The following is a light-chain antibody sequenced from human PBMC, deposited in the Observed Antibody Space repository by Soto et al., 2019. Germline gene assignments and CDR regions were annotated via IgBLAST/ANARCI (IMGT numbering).Light chain of an antibody. Sequence: QSVLTQPASVSGSAGQSITISCTSSDVGSYNLVSWYQQHPGKAPKLMIYEATKRPSGVSNRFSGSKSGNTASLTISGLQAEDEADYYCCSFAGSSTLVVFGAGTKVTVL. CDR2: EAT. CDR1: SSDVGSYNL. J-gene: IGLJ1*01. CDR3: CSFAGSSTLVV. V-gene: IGLV2-23*02.